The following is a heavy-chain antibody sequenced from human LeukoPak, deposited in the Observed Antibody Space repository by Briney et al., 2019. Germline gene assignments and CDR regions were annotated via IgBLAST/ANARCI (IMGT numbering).Heavy chain of an antibody. CDR3: ARVIAARSYYHGMDV. Sequence: SETLSLTCAVYGGSFSGYYWSWIRRPPGKGLEWIGETNHSGSTNYNPSLKSRVTISVDTSKNQFSLKLSPVTAADTAVYYCARVIAARSYYHGMDVWGQGTTVTVSS. CDR2: TNHSGST. J-gene: IGHJ6*02. V-gene: IGHV4-34*01. CDR1: GGSFSGYY. D-gene: IGHD6-6*01.